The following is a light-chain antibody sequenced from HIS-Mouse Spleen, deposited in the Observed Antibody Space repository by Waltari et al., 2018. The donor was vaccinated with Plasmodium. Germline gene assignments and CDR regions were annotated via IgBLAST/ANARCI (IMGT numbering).Light chain of an antibody. V-gene: IGKV2-28*01. J-gene: IGKJ2*01. CDR3: MQALQTPRYT. CDR1: QSLLHRNGYNY. CDR2: LGS. Sequence: DIVMTQSPLSLPVTPGEPASISCRSSQSLLHRNGYNYLDCYLQKPGQSPQLLIYLGSNRAAGVPDRFSGSGSGTDFTLKISRVEAEDVGVYYCMQALQTPRYTFGQGTKLEIK.